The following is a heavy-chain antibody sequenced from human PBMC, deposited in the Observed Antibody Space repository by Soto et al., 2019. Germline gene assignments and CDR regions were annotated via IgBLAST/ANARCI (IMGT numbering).Heavy chain of an antibody. CDR2: ISSSSSYI. D-gene: IGHD6-13*01. CDR3: ARQSDSSSWNDAFDI. V-gene: IGHV3-21*01. Sequence: GGSLRLSCAASGFTFSSYSMNWVRQAPGKGLEWVSSISSSSSYIYYADSVKGRFTISRDNAKNSLYLQMNSLRAEDTAVYYCARQSDSSSWNDAFDIWGQGTTVTVSS. CDR1: GFTFSSYS. J-gene: IGHJ3*02.